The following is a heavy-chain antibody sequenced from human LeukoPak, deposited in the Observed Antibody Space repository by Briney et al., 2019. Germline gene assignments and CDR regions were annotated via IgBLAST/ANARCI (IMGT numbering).Heavy chain of an antibody. D-gene: IGHD5-12*01. V-gene: IGHV3-30*03. CDR1: GVTFSNYG. J-gene: IGHJ4*02. CDR2: ISSNGNDK. CDR3: TTKVIRGNSGDDYDD. Sequence: GGCLRLSCAASGVTFSNYGMHGVRQAPGKGLEWVALISSNGNDKLYGDSVKGRFTISRDDSKSTLYLQMNSLRVEDTAVYYCTTKVIRGNSGDDYDDWGQGTLVTVSS.